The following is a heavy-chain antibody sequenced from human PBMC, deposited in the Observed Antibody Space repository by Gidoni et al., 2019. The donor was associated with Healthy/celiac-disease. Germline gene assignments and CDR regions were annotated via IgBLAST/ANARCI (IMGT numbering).Heavy chain of an antibody. D-gene: IGHD3-16*02. J-gene: IGHJ4*02. CDR1: GGSISSSSYY. Sequence: QLQLQESGPGLVKPSETLSLTCTVSGGSISSSSYYWGWIRQPPGKGLEWIGSIYYSGSTYYNPSLKSRVTISVDTSKNQFSLKLSSVTAADTAVYYCARLRVWGSYRYYDFDYWGQGTLVTVSS. CDR3: ARLRVWGSYRYYDFDY. V-gene: IGHV4-39*01. CDR2: IYYSGST.